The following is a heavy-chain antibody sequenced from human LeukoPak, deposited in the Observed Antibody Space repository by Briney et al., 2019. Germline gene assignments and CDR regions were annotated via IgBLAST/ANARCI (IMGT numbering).Heavy chain of an antibody. CDR1: GYTFTGYY. CDR3: ARVDSDGDAFDI. V-gene: IGHV1-2*02. CDR2: INPNSGGT. Sequence: ASVKVSCKASGYTFTGYYMHWVRQAPGQGLEWMGWINPNSGGTNYAQKFQGRVTMTTDTSTSTAYMELRSLRSDDTAVYYCARVDSDGDAFDIWGQGTMVTVSS. D-gene: IGHD3-9*01. J-gene: IGHJ3*02.